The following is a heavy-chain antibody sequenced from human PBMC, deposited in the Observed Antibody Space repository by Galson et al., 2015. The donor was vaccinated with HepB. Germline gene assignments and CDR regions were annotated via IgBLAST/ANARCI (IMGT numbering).Heavy chain of an antibody. CDR3: ARDVGYCSSTSCPRWDY. CDR1: GYTFTSYY. Sequence: SVKVSCKASGYTFTSYYMHWVRQAPGQGLEWMGIINPSGGSTSYAQKFQGRVTMTRDTSTSTVYMELSSLRSEDTAVYYCARDVGYCSSTSCPRWDYWGQGTLVTVSS. D-gene: IGHD2-2*01. CDR2: INPSGGST. J-gene: IGHJ4*02. V-gene: IGHV1-46*01.